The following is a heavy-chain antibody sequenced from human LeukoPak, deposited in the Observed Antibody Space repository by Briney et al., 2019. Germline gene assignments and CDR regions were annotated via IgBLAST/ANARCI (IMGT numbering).Heavy chain of an antibody. D-gene: IGHD3-16*02. J-gene: IGHJ4*02. CDR3: AKVGVWGSYRTPPDY. V-gene: IGHV3-53*05. CDR2: IYSGGST. Sequence: PGGSLRLSRAASGFTVSSNYMSWVRQAPGKGLEWVSVIYSGGSTYYADSVKGRFTISRDNSKNTLYLQMNSLRAEDTAVYYCAKVGVWGSYRTPPDYWGQGTLVTVSS. CDR1: GFTVSSNY.